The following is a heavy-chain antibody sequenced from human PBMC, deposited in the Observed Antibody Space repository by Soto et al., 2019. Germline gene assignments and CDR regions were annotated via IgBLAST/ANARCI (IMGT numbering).Heavy chain of an antibody. Sequence: PSETLSLTCTFSGGSIISHYWSWIRQPPGKGLEWIGYIYYSGSTNYNSSLKSRVTISLDTSKNQFSLKLSSVTAADTAVYYCARQQWLVLNAFDIWGQGTMVTVSS. D-gene: IGHD6-19*01. V-gene: IGHV4-59*11. CDR2: IYYSGST. CDR1: GGSIISHY. CDR3: ARQQWLVLNAFDI. J-gene: IGHJ3*02.